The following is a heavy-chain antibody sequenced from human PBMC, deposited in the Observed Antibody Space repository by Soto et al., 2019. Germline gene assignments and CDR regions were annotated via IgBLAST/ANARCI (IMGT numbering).Heavy chain of an antibody. CDR2: INPATGDT. Sequence: QVHLVQSGAEVQKPGASVRISCQASGYAFTTSAIHWVRQAPGQSLEWMGWINPATGDTKYSQDVRGRFTFALGTSATTAYMDLRSLASHDTAVYYCARAAGRSKLLPFYFDPWGQGTLVTVSS. V-gene: IGHV1-3*01. CDR3: ARAAGRSKLLPFYFDP. J-gene: IGHJ5*02. D-gene: IGHD1-26*01. CDR1: GYAFTTSA.